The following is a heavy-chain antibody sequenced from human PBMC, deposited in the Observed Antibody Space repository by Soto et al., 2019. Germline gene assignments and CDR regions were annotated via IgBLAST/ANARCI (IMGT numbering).Heavy chain of an antibody. CDR2: IFVNGNT. Sequence: SETLSLTCTVASGSVSTYYWSWIRQPAGKGLEWIGRIFVNGNTNYNPSLRSRVTISVDTSKGQFSLNLTSVTAADTAVYFCARSGGSYNFDSWGRGILVTVSS. V-gene: IGHV4-4*07. J-gene: IGHJ4*02. CDR3: ARSGGSYNFDS. CDR1: SGSVSTYY. D-gene: IGHD1-1*01.